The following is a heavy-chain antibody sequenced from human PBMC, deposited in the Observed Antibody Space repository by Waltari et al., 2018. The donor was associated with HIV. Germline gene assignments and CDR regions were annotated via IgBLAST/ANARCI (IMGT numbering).Heavy chain of an antibody. CDR1: GGSISSGGYY. Sequence: QVQLQESGTGLVKPSQTLSLTCTVSGGSISSGGYYWSWIRQHPGKGLEWIGYIYYSGRTYLSRALKGRVTISVDTSKSQFSLKLSSVTAADTAVYYGARERGGVTRAFDIWGQGTMVTVSS. CDR3: ARERGGVTRAFDI. V-gene: IGHV4-31*03. CDR2: IYYSGRT. J-gene: IGHJ3*02. D-gene: IGHD2-21*02.